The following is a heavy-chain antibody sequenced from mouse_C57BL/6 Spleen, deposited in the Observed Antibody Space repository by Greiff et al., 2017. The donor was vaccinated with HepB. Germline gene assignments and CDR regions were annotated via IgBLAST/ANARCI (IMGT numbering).Heavy chain of an antibody. CDR3: ARRIEGASSGYAGFAY. Sequence: EVQLQQSGPELVKPGASVKMSCKASGYTFTDYHMHWVQQSHGKSLEWIGYINPNNGGTSYNQKFKGKATLTVNKSSSTAYMELRSLTSEDSAVYNCARRIEGASSGYAGFAYWGQGTLVTVSA. J-gene: IGHJ3*01. V-gene: IGHV1-22*01. CDR2: INPNNGGT. CDR1: GYTFTDYH. D-gene: IGHD3-2*02.